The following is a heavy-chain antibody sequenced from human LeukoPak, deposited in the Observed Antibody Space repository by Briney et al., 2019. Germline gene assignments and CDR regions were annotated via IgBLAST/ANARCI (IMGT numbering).Heavy chain of an antibody. J-gene: IGHJ4*02. V-gene: IGHV3-30*18. CDR2: ISFDGSNK. Sequence: GGSLRLSCAASGFTFSNYAMHWVRQAPGKGLEWVSIISFDGSNKYYADSVKGRFTISRDNSKNTLYLQMNSLRAEDTAVYYCAKYEQWLPSYIDYWGQGTLVTVSS. CDR3: AKYEQWLPSYIDY. CDR1: GFTFSNYA. D-gene: IGHD6-19*01.